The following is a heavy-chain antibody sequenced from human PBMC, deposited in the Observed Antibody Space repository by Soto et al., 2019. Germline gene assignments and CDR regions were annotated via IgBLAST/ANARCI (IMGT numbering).Heavy chain of an antibody. V-gene: IGHV1-18*01. CDR2: LSGDNGDI. D-gene: IGHD2-15*01. Sequence: QVQLVQSGDELKKPGASVKVSCKASDYTFNSYGISWVRKAPGQGLEWMGWLSGDNGDIKYAQKFQGRVTMTTDISTSTVYMELRRLSSDGTAVYFCAGSRGFGFDFWGQGTLVTVAS. J-gene: IGHJ4*02. CDR1: DYTFNSYG. CDR3: AGSRGFGFDF.